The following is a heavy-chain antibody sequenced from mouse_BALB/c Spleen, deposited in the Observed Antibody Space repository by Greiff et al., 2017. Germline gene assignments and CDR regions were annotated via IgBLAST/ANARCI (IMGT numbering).Heavy chain of an antibody. D-gene: IGHD2-14*01. CDR3: ARQGYDDGDPYYFDY. Sequence: EVKVVESGGDLVKPGGSLKLSCAASGFTFSSYGMSWVRQTPDKRLEWVATISSGGSYTYYPDSVKGRFTISRDNAKNTLYLQMSSLKSEDTAMYYCARQGYDDGDPYYFDYWGQGTTLTVSS. J-gene: IGHJ2*01. CDR1: GFTFSSYG. V-gene: IGHV5-6*01. CDR2: ISSGGSYT.